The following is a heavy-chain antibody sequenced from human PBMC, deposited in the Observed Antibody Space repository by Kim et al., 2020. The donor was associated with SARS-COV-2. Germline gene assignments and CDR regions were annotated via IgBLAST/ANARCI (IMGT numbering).Heavy chain of an antibody. CDR2: IIPIFGTA. CDR3: RGYCSSTSCYDRYYYYGMDV. J-gene: IGHJ6*02. D-gene: IGHD2-2*01. V-gene: IGHV1-69*13. CDR1: GGTFSSYA. Sequence: SVKVSCKASGGTFSSYAISWVRQAPGQGLEWMGGIIPIFGTANYAQKFQGRVTITADESTSTAYMELSSLRSEDTAVYYCRGYCSSTSCYDRYYYYGMDVWGQGTTVTVSS.